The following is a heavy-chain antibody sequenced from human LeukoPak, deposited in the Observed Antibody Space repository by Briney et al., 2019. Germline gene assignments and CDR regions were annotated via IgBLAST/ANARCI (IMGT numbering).Heavy chain of an antibody. Sequence: GGSLRLSCAASGFTFSSHAMSWVRQAPGKGLEWVSAISVSGDNTYYADSAKGRFTISRDNSKNTLYLQMNSLRAEDTAVYYCARPYSSSVQRYFDYWGQGTLVTVSS. J-gene: IGHJ4*02. CDR2: ISVSGDNT. CDR3: ARPYSSSVQRYFDY. V-gene: IGHV3-23*01. CDR1: GFTFSSHA. D-gene: IGHD2-2*01.